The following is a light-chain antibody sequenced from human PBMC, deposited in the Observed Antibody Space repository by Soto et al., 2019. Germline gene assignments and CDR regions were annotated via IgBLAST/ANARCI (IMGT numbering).Light chain of an antibody. J-gene: IGLJ2*01. CDR2: GVT. Sequence: QSVLTQPASVSGSPGQSITISCTVTSSDVGSYNLVSWYQHHPGKVPKLMVYGVTNRPSGVSNRFSGSKSGNTASLSISGLQAEDEADYYCSSYTTSSTVVFGGGTKLTVL. CDR1: SSDVGSYNL. V-gene: IGLV2-14*02. CDR3: SSYTTSSTVV.